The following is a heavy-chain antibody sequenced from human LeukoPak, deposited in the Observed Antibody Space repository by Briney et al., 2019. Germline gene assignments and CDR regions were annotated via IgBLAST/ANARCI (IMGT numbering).Heavy chain of an antibody. CDR3: AREGSIAAAGTWWFDP. J-gene: IGHJ5*02. D-gene: IGHD6-13*01. CDR2: ISAYNGNT. Sequence: ASVKVSCKASGYTLTSYGISWVRQAPGQGLEWMGWISAYNGNTNYAQKLQGRVTMTTDTSTSTAYMELRSLRSDDTAVYYCAREGSIAAAGTWWFDPWGQGTLVTVSS. CDR1: GYTLTSYG. V-gene: IGHV1-18*01.